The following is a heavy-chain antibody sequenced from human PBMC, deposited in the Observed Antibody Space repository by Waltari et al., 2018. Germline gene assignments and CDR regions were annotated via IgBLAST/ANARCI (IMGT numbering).Heavy chain of an antibody. J-gene: IGHJ6*02. CDR1: GFIFTTYG. V-gene: IGHV3-30*18. CDR2: ISYDGTNK. CDR3: AKANLIQDYFYYFGMDV. D-gene: IGHD5-18*01. Sequence: QEQLVESGGGVVQPGRSLSLSCEASGFIFTTYGLHWFRQAPGKGLEWVGVISYDGTNKFYADSVKGRFTISRDNSKHILYLHMDSLRTEDTAVYHCAKANLIQDYFYYFGMDVWGQGTTVTVSS.